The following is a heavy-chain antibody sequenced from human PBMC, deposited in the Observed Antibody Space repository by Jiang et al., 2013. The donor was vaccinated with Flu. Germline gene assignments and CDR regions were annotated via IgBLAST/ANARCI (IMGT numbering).Heavy chain of an antibody. J-gene: IGHJ4*02. Sequence: GPGLVRPSETLSLTCTVSGGSISTDGYYWGWIRQPPGKGLEWVASIYYTGSTYYNSSLKSRVTISVDTSKNQFSLKVNSVTAADTAVFYCAVHLGRLGLMWGQGILVTVSS. V-gene: IGHV4-39*01. CDR2: IYYTGST. CDR1: GGSISTDGYY. D-gene: IGHD5-12*01. CDR3: AVHLGRLGLM.